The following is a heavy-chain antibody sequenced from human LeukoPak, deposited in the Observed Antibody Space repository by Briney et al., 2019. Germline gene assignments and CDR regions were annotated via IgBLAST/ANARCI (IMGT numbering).Heavy chain of an antibody. CDR2: ISYDGSNK. D-gene: IGHD2-2*01. CDR1: GFTFSSYA. V-gene: IGHV3-30*04. CDR3: ARDAVVVPAATEYYYYYMDV. J-gene: IGHJ6*03. Sequence: PGRSLRLSCAASGFTFSSYAMHWVRQAPGKGLEWVAVISYDGSNKYYADSVKGRFTISRDNSKNTLYLQMNSLRAEGTAVYYCARDAVVVPAATEYYYYYMDVWGKGTTVTVSS.